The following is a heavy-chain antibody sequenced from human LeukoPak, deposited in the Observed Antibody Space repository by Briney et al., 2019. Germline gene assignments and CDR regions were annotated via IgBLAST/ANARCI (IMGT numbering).Heavy chain of an antibody. D-gene: IGHD6-13*01. V-gene: IGHV3-48*01. CDR2: ISSSGSTI. CDR1: GFTFSSYS. Sequence: PGGSLRLSCAASGFTFSSYSMNWVRQAPGKGLEWVSYISSSGSTIYYADSVKGRFTTSRDNAKNSLYLQMNSLRAEDTAVYYCARYGSSWSFDYWGQGTLVTVSS. J-gene: IGHJ4*02. CDR3: ARYGSSWSFDY.